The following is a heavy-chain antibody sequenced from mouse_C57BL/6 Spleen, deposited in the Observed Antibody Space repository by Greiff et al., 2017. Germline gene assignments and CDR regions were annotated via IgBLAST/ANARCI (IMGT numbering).Heavy chain of an antibody. V-gene: IGHV14-4*01. D-gene: IGHD1-1*01. CDR2: IDPENGDT. Sequence: VQLQQSGAELVRPGASVKLSCTASGFNIKDDYMHWVKQRPEQGLEWIGWIDPENGDTEYASKFQGKATITADTSSNTAYLQLSSLTSEDTAVYYCTTGSSYVLYWYFGVWGTGATVTVSS. J-gene: IGHJ1*03. CDR1: GFNIKDDY. CDR3: TTGSSYVLYWYFGV.